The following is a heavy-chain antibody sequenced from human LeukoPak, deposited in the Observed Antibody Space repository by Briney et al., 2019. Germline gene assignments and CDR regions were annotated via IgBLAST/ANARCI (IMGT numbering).Heavy chain of an antibody. J-gene: IGHJ4*02. CDR3: VKERGSSGYFDY. CDR1: GFTFDDNT. CDR2: ISWNGVST. D-gene: IGHD6-6*01. Sequence: PGGSLRLSCAASGFTFDDNTMHWVRQAPGKGLEWVSLISWNGVSTYYADSVKGRFTISRDNSKNSLYLQMNSLRTKDTALYYCVKERGSSGYFDYWGQGTLVTVSS. V-gene: IGHV3-43*01.